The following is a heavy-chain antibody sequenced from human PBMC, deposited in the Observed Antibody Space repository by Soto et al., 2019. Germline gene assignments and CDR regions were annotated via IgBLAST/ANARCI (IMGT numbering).Heavy chain of an antibody. CDR1: GGSISNSDYY. V-gene: IGHV4-30-4*01. Sequence: SETLSLTCTVSGGSISNSDYYWSWIRQPPGKGLEWIGYIHSSGSTYFNPSLKSRVTILVDTSKNQFSLRLSSVTAADTAVYFCARAYLRYFDWFDYWGQGTLVTVSS. CDR2: IHSSGST. CDR3: ARAYLRYFDWFDY. D-gene: IGHD3-9*01. J-gene: IGHJ4*02.